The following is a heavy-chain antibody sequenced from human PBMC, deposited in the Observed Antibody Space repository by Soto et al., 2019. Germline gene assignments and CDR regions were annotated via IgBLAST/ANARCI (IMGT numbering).Heavy chain of an antibody. V-gene: IGHV3-30*03. J-gene: IGHJ4*01. D-gene: IGHD3-10*02. CDR2: MSYDGSKK. CDR1: GFPFFIYG. CDR3: ARAEGGCSGRLFFDY. Sequence: QVQLVESGGGVVQPGRSLRLSCAASGFPFFIYGFHWVRQDQGKGLDGVAVMSYDGSKKYYADCVRGRFTISRDNSNHTLYLQMNSLRPEDKAVYYFARAEGGCSGRLFFDYWGHGILVTVSS.